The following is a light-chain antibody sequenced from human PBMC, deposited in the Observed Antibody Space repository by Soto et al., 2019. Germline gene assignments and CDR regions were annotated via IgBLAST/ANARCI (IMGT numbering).Light chain of an antibody. CDR2: DVS. J-gene: IGKJ1*01. V-gene: IGKV1-5*01. Sequence: IRMTQSPSSLSASTGDSVTITCRASQSITSWLAWYQQRPGKAPKLLIYDVSSLQSGVPSRFSGSGSGTEFTLTISSLQPDDFATYYCQHYKMYSPWTFGQGTKVDIK. CDR3: QHYKMYSPWT. CDR1: QSITSW.